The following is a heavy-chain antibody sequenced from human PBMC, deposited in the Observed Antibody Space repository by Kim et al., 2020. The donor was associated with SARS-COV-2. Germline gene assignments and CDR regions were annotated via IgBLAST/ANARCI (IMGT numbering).Heavy chain of an antibody. CDR1: GGSISSYY. D-gene: IGHD6-19*01. CDR3: ARGGEQWLVTDGYYYYNYDMDV. CDR2: IYYSGST. J-gene: IGHJ6*03. Sequence: SETLSLTCTVSGGSISSYYWSWIRQPPGKGLEWIGYIYYSGSTNYNPSLKSRVTISVDTSKNQFSLKLSSVTAADTAVCYCARGGEQWLVTDGYYYYNYDMDVWGKGTTVTVSS. V-gene: IGHV4-59*01.